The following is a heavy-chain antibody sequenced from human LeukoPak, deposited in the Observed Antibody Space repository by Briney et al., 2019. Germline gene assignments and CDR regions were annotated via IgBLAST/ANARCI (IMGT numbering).Heavy chain of an antibody. V-gene: IGHV1-2*02. D-gene: IGHD3-22*01. Sequence: ASVKVSCKTSGYTFSDYYIHWIRQAPGQGLEWVGWINPNSGDTDYAQKFQGRVTVTRDTSISTAYMELGRLRSDDTAVYYCARGSTARYYYDSSGYYRGAVDYWGQGTLVTISS. CDR1: GYTFSDYY. J-gene: IGHJ4*02. CDR2: INPNSGDT. CDR3: ARGSTARYYYDSSGYYRGAVDY.